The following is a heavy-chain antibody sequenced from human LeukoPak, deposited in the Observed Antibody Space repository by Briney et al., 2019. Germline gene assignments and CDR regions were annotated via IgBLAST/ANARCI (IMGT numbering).Heavy chain of an antibody. J-gene: IGHJ4*02. CDR3: AKSCLDTYYDTLTGSDY. V-gene: IGHV3-30*18. D-gene: IGHD3-9*01. CDR2: ISYDGSNK. Sequence: GGSLRLSCAASGFTFSNYGMHWVRQAPSKGLEWVAIISYDGSNKYYADSVKGRFTISRDNSKNTLYLQMNSLRAEDTAVYHCAKSCLDTYYDTLTGSDYWGQGTLVTVSS. CDR1: GFTFSNYG.